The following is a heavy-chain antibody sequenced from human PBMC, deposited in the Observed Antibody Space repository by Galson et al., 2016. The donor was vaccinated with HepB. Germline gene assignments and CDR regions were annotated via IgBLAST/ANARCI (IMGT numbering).Heavy chain of an antibody. Sequence: SVKVSCKASGYTFTGHNIHWVRQAAGHGLEWMGWINPNSGGTIYAQSFQGRVTMTRDTSISTASMELSRLRSDDTAVYYCARGPLGYYYDRSGSLDFWGQRTLVTVSS. CDR1: GYTFTGHN. J-gene: IGHJ4*02. V-gene: IGHV1-2*02. CDR2: INPNSGGT. D-gene: IGHD3-22*01. CDR3: ARGPLGYYYDRSGSLDF.